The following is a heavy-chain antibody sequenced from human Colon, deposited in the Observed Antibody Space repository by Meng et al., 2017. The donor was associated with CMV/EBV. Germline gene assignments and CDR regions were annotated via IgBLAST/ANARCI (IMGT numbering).Heavy chain of an antibody. V-gene: IGHV3-9*01. D-gene: IGHD2-2*01. CDR2: IFWHSGTT. CDR1: GFIIHDHA. Sequence: SLRLSCAASGFIIHDHAMHWVRQAPGKGLEWVAGIFWHSGTTGYGDSVRGRFTISRDKAKNYLYLQMNSLRADDTALYYCTKDTLPGGADYWGQGTLVTVSS. CDR3: TKDTLPGGADY. J-gene: IGHJ4*02.